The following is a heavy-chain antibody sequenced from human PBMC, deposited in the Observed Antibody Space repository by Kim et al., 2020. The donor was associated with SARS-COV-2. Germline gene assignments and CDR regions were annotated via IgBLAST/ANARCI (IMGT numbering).Heavy chain of an antibody. CDR2: IYYSGST. V-gene: IGHV4-39*01. D-gene: IGHD3-9*01. Sequence: SETLSLTCTVSGGSISSSSYYWGWIRQPPGKGLEWIGSIYYSGSTYYNPSLKSRVTISVDTSKNQFSLKLSSVTAADTAVYYCASPTVYYDISEAFDIWGQGTMVTVSS. J-gene: IGHJ3*02. CDR3: ASPTVYYDISEAFDI. CDR1: GGSISSSSYY.